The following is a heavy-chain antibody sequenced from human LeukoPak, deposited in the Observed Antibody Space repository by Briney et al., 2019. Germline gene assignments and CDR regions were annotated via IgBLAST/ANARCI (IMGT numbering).Heavy chain of an antibody. V-gene: IGHV4-59*01. Sequence: SETLSLTCTVSGGSISSYYWSWIRQPPGKGLEWIGYIYYSGSTNCNPSLKSRVTISVDTSKNQFSLKLSSVTAADTAVYYCARDSVGATSGHYFDYWGQGTLVTVSS. D-gene: IGHD1-26*01. CDR2: IYYSGST. J-gene: IGHJ4*02. CDR1: GGSISSYY. CDR3: ARDSVGATSGHYFDY.